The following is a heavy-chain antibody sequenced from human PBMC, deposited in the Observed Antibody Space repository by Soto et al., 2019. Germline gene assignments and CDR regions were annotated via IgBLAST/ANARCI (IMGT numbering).Heavy chain of an antibody. V-gene: IGHV1-8*01. CDR3: ARRGYSSSWYYYYYYGMDV. D-gene: IGHD6-13*01. CDR1: GYTFTSYD. J-gene: IGHJ6*02. CDR2: MNTNSGNT. Sequence: QVQLVQSGAEVKKPGASVKVSCKASGYTFTSYDINWVRQATGQGLEWLGWMNTNSGNTGYAQKCQGRVTMTRNTTISTAYMELSSLRSEDTAVYYCARRGYSSSWYYYYYYGMDVWGQGTTVTVSS.